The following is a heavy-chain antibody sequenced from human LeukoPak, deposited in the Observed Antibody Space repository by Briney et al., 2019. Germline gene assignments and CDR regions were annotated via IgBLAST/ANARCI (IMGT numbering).Heavy chain of an antibody. D-gene: IGHD4/OR15-4a*01. CDR1: GLTFSSYG. J-gene: IGHJ4*02. CDR3: ARDAEDSLTLKC. CDR2: IWYDGSNK. Sequence: PGRSLRLSCAASGLTFSSYGMHWVRQAPGKGLERVAVIWYDGSNKYYADSVKGRFTISRDNSKNTLYLQMNSLRAEDTAVYYCARDAEDSLTLKCWGQGTLVTVSS. V-gene: IGHV3-33*01.